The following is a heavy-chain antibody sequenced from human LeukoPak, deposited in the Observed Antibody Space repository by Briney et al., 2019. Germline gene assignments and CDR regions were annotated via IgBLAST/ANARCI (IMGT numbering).Heavy chain of an antibody. J-gene: IGHJ4*02. CDR1: GYSISSGYY. D-gene: IGHD3-16*01. CDR2: IYHSGST. CDR3: ARRVLRGLDY. V-gene: IGHV4-38-2*02. Sequence: SETLSLTCTVPGYSISSGYYWGWIRQPPGKGLEWIGSIYHSGSTYYNPSLKSRVTISVDTSKNQFSLKLSSVTAADTAVYYCARRVLRGLDYWGQGTLVTVSS.